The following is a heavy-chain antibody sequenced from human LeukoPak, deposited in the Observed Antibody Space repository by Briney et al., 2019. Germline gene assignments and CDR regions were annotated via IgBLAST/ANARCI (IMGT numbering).Heavy chain of an antibody. Sequence: GGSLRLSCAASGFTFSEHYMDWGRQAPGKGLEWVGRTRNKINSYTTEYAASVKGRFTISRDDSENSLYLQMDSLRAEDTAVYYCAKDPPGDWGQGTLVTVSS. CDR2: TRNKINSYTT. CDR1: GFTFSEHY. J-gene: IGHJ4*02. D-gene: IGHD1-14*01. V-gene: IGHV3-72*01. CDR3: AKDPPGD.